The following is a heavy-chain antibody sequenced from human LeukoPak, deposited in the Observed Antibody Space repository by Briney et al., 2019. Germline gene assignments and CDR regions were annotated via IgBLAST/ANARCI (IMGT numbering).Heavy chain of an antibody. D-gene: IGHD2-2*01. CDR1: GFTFSSYA. J-gene: IGHJ5*02. CDR3: ARDQFKMDCGSTNCPPSA. CDR2: ISYDGRNE. Sequence: GGSLRLSCAASGFTFSSYAMHWVRQAPGKGLEWVAVISYDGRNEFYADSVKGRFTVSRDNPKSTLSLQMNSLRAEDTAVYYCARDQFKMDCGSTNCPPSAWGQGALVTVSS. V-gene: IGHV3-30*01.